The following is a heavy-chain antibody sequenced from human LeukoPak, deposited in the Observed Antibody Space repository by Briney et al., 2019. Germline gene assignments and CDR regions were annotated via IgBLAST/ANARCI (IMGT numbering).Heavy chain of an antibody. CDR1: GYSFTSYW. CDR2: VFPRDSST. D-gene: IGHD3-9*01. CDR3: ARHSEVTICTYPRDKTGGIDY. J-gene: IGHJ4*02. V-gene: IGHV5-51*01. Sequence: GESLKISSKGSGYSFTSYWNCWGLQMPREGLEWWGGVFPRDSSTRYSPSFQGQVTISADKSISTAYLQLSTLKASDTAMYYCARHSEVTICTYPRDKTGGIDYWGQGALVTVSS.